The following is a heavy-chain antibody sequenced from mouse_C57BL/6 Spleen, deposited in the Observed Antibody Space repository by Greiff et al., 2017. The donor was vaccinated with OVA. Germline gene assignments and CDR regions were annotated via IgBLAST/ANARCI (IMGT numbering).Heavy chain of an antibody. CDR3: ARGGSSGSAWFAY. V-gene: IGHV3-6*01. D-gene: IGHD3-2*02. Sequence: EVQLVESGPGLVKPSQSLSLTCSVTGYSITSGYYWNWIRQFPGNKLEWMGYISYDGSNNYNPSLKNRISITRDTSKNQFFLKLNSVTTEDTATYYCARGGSSGSAWFAYWGQGTLVTVSA. J-gene: IGHJ3*01. CDR2: ISYDGSN. CDR1: GYSITSGYY.